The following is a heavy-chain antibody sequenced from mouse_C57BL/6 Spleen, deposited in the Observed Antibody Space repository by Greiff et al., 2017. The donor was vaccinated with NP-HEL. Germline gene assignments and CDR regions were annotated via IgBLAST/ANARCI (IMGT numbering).Heavy chain of an antibody. CDR1: GYTFTDYN. J-gene: IGHJ3*01. CDR2: INPNNGGT. Sequence: EVQLHQSGPALVKPGASVKMSCQASGYTFTDYNMHWVKPSHGTSLEWIGYINPNNGGTSYNQKFKGKATLTVNKSSSTAYMELRSLTSEDSAVYYCARTYYDYEFAYWGQGTLVTVSA. V-gene: IGHV1-22*01. CDR3: ARTYYDYEFAY. D-gene: IGHD2-4*01.